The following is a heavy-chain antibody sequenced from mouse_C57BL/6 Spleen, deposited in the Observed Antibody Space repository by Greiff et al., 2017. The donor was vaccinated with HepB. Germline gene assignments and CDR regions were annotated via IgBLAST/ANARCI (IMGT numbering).Heavy chain of an antibody. Sequence: QVQLQQPGAELVKPGASVKLSCKASGYTFTSYWVHWVKQRPGRGLEWIGRIDPNSGGTKYNEKFKSKATLTVDKPSSTAYMQLSSLTSEDSAVYYCARVNYGSSYGYYAMDYWGQGTSVTVSS. CDR2: IDPNSGGT. D-gene: IGHD1-1*01. J-gene: IGHJ4*01. CDR1: GYTFTSYW. CDR3: ARVNYGSSYGYYAMDY. V-gene: IGHV1-72*01.